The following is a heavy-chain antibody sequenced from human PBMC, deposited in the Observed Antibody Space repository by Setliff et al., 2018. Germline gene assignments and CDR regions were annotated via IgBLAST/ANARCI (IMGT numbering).Heavy chain of an antibody. CDR3: ARDPLAASGTIYYGLDV. CDR2: IDNRGTT. J-gene: IGHJ6*02. D-gene: IGHD6-13*01. V-gene: IGHV4-59*01. Sequence: PSETLSLTCSVSGASITTYYWHWIRQPPGKGLEWIGFIDNRGTTNYNPALKSRVTISTDASKNHFALTLTSMTAADTAVYYCARDPLAASGTIYYGLDVWGQGTTVTVCS. CDR1: GASITTYY.